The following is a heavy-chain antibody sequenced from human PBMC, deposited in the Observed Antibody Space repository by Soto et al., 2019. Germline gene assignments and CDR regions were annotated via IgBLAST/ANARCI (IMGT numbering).Heavy chain of an antibody. CDR2: ISGSGGTT. CDR1: GFTFSSYA. Sequence: EVQLLESGGGLVQPGGSLRLSCAASGFTFSSYAMSWVRQAPGKGMEWVSTISGSGGTTYYADSVKGRFTISRDNSKNTLYLQMTSLRAEDTAIYYCAKNKETGTTGGLGYWGQGTLVTVSS. CDR3: AKNKETGTTGGLGY. J-gene: IGHJ4*02. D-gene: IGHD1-1*01. V-gene: IGHV3-23*01.